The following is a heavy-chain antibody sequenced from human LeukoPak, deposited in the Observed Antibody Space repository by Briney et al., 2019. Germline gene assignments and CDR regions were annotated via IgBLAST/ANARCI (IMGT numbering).Heavy chain of an antibody. CDR2: IIPILGIA. CDR1: GGTFNNYA. Sequence: SVKVSCKASGGTFNNYAFSWVRQAPGQGLEWMGRIIPILGIANYAQKFQGRVTITADKSTSTAYMELSSLGSDDTAVYYCARDSVLGCGGDCYTHFDYWGQGTLVTVSS. V-gene: IGHV1-69*04. D-gene: IGHD2-21*02. CDR3: ARDSVLGCGGDCYTHFDY. J-gene: IGHJ4*02.